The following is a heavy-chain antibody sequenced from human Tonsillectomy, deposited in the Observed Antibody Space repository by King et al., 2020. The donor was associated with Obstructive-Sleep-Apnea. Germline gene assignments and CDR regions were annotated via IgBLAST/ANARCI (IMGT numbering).Heavy chain of an antibody. CDR1: GFTVSGYW. V-gene: IGHV3-74*01. D-gene: IGHD3-16*01. CDR2: INSDGSST. Sequence: VQLVESGGGLIQPGGSLRLSCAASGFTVSGYWMHWVRQAPGKGLVWGSRINSDGSSTTYADSVKGRFTISRDNAKNTLYLQMNSLRAEDTAVYYCARGGGHYYYYYGLDVWGQGTTVTVSS. J-gene: IGHJ6*02. CDR3: ARGGGHYYYYYGLDV.